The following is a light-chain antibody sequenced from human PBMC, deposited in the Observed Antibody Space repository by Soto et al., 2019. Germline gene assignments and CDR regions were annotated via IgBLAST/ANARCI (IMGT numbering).Light chain of an antibody. Sequence: DIQMTQSPSSLYASVGDRVTITCRASQSISNYLNWYQQKPGKAPKVLIFAASVLQSGVPSRFSGRGSGTDFTLTISSLQPEDFATYFCQQSYSIPALTFGGGTKVQIK. CDR2: AAS. V-gene: IGKV1-39*01. J-gene: IGKJ4*01. CDR1: QSISNY. CDR3: QQSYSIPALT.